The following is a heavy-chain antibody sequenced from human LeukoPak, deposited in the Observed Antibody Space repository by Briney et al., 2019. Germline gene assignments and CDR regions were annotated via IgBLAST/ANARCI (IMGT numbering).Heavy chain of an antibody. D-gene: IGHD6-13*01. CDR3: AREIPYNIAAFDY. CDR1: GFSFSSYP. V-gene: IGHV3-30-3*01. J-gene: IGHJ4*02. CDR2: ISYDGSNK. Sequence: PGGSLRLSCAASGFSFSSYPMSWVRQAPGKGLEWVAVISYDGSNKYYADSVKGRFTISRDNSKNTLYLQMNSLRAEDTAVYYCAREIPYNIAAFDYWGQGTLVTVSS.